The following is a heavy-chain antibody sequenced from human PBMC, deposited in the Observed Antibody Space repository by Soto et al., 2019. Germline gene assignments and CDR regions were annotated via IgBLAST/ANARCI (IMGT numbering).Heavy chain of an antibody. CDR2: ISQSGNT. J-gene: IGHJ4*02. D-gene: IGHD6-6*01. V-gene: IGHV4-34*01. Sequence: QVQLHQWGAGLLKPSETLSLACSIYSGSFSGYYWSWIRQPPGKGLERIGEISQSGNTKYSPSLRSRVSTSIDTSKKQFSLNPASVSAADTAVYYCARAPKVSGSSQTRPDFWGQGTLVTVSS. CDR1: SGSFSGYY. CDR3: ARAPKVSGSSQTRPDF.